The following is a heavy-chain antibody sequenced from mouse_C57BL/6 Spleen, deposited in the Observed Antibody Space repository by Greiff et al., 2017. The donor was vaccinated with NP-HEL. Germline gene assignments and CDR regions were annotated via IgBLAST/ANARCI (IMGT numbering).Heavy chain of an antibody. D-gene: IGHD3-1*01. CDR1: GFTFSSYT. CDR3: ARHEGLLYYFDY. J-gene: IGHJ2*01. CDR2: ISGGGGNT. Sequence: EVHLVESGGGLVKPGGSLKLSCAASGFTFSSYTMSWVRQTPEKRLEWVATISGGGGNTYYPDSVKGRFTISRDNAKNTLYLQMSSLRSEDTALYYCARHEGLLYYFDYWGQGTTLTVSS. V-gene: IGHV5-9*01.